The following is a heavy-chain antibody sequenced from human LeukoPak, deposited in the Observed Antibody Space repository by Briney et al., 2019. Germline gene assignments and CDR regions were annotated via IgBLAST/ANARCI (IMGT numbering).Heavy chain of an antibody. D-gene: IGHD5-18*01. V-gene: IGHV1-18*01. CDR3: ARDRVDTAMVNVDY. Sequence: ASVKLSCKASGYTFTSYGNSWVRQPPGQGLEWMGWISAYSGNTSYAQKPQGRVTMTTDTSTSTAYMELRSLRSDDTAVYYCARDRVDTAMVNVDYWGQGTLVTVSS. J-gene: IGHJ4*02. CDR1: GYTFTSYG. CDR2: ISAYSGNT.